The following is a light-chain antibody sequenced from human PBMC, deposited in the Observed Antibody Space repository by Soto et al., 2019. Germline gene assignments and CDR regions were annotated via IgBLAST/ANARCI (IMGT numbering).Light chain of an antibody. CDR3: CLYAVTFYV. J-gene: IGLJ1*01. CDR1: SSDVGTYDF. V-gene: IGLV2-11*01. Sequence: QSALTQPRSVSGSPGQSVTISCTGTSSDVGTYDFVSWYQQHPGKAPRLMIFDVSERPSGVPDRFSGSKSGNTASLTISGLQAEDEADYYCCLYAVTFYVFXTGTKVTVL. CDR2: DVS.